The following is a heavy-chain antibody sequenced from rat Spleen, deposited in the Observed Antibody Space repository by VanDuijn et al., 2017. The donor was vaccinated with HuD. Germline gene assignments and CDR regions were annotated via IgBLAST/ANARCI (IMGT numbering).Heavy chain of an antibody. D-gene: IGHD1-12*02. CDR1: GYSITSSYR. CDR2: INNAGTT. Sequence: EVQLQESGPGLVKPSQSLSLTCSVTGYSITSSYRWNWIRKFPGNKLEWLGYINNAGTTIYSPSLKSRISITRDTSKNQFFLQVNSVTTDDTATYYCARSDGVHYFLPFADWGQGSLVTVSS. CDR3: ARSDGVHYFLPFAD. V-gene: IGHV3-3*01. J-gene: IGHJ3*01.